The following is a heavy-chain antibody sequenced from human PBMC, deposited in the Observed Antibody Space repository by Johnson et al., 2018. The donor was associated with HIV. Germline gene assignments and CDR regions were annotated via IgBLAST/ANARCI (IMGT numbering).Heavy chain of an antibody. CDR3: ARSQVAATSEGAFDI. D-gene: IGHD2-15*01. Sequence: VQLVESGGGLVQPGRSLRLSCAASGFTFSSSAMHWVHQAPGKGLEWVSVIYSGGSTYYADSVKGRFTISRDNSKNTLYLQMNSLRAEDTAVYYCARSQVAATSEGAFDIWGQGTMVTVSS. V-gene: IGHV3-66*01. J-gene: IGHJ3*02. CDR2: IYSGGST. CDR1: GFTFSSSA.